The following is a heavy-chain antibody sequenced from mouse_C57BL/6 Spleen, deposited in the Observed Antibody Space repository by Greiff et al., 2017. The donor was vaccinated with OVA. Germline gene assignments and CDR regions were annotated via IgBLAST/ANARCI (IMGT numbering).Heavy chain of an antibody. J-gene: IGHJ4*01. CDR2: IHPNSGST. V-gene: IGHV1-64*01. D-gene: IGHD1-1*01. CDR1: GYTFTSYW. CDR3: ARGMGYGSPYAMDY. Sequence: VQLQQPGAELVKPGASVKLSCTASGYTFTSYWMHWVKQRPGQGLEWIGMIHPNSGSTNYNEKFKSKATLTVDKSSSTAYMQLSSLTSEDSAVYYCARGMGYGSPYAMDYWGQGTSVTVSS.